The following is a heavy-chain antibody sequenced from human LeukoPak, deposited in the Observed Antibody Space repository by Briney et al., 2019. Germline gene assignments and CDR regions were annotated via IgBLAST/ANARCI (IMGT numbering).Heavy chain of an antibody. CDR3: ARVGATYAFDI. J-gene: IGHJ3*02. V-gene: IGHV4-38-2*01. Sequence: PSETLSLTCAVSGYSISSGYYWGWIRQPPGKGLEWIGSIYHSGSTYYNPSLKSRVTISVDTSKNQFSLKLSSVTAADTAVYYCARVGATYAFDIWGQGTMVTVSS. CDR1: GYSISSGYY. D-gene: IGHD1-26*01. CDR2: IYHSGST.